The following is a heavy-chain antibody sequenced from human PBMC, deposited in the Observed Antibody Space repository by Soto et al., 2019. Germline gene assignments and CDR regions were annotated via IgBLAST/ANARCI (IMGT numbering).Heavy chain of an antibody. CDR3: ARVCVGASADGLDV. V-gene: IGHV1-2*06. CDR2: INPKGGGT. J-gene: IGHJ6*02. CDR1: GYTFTGYY. Sequence: ASVKVSCKASGYTFTGYYIYWVRQAPGQGLEWLGRINPKGGGTNSAQKFQGRVTMTRDTSISTAYMELTGLKSDDTAVYYCARVCVGASADGLDVWGLGTTVTVSS. D-gene: IGHD1-26*01.